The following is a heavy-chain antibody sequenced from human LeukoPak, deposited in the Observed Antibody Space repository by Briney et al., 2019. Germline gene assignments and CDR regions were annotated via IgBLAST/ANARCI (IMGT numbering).Heavy chain of an antibody. J-gene: IGHJ4*02. CDR3: ASGRSGGWFLDPFDY. Sequence: GASVKVSCKASGYTFTSNYIHWVRQAPGQGLEWMGWISAYNGNTNYAQKLQGRVTMTTDTSTSTAYMELRSLRSDDTAVYYCASGRSGGWFLDPFDYWGQGTLVTVSS. D-gene: IGHD6-19*01. CDR2: ISAYNGNT. V-gene: IGHV1-18*04. CDR1: GYTFTSNY.